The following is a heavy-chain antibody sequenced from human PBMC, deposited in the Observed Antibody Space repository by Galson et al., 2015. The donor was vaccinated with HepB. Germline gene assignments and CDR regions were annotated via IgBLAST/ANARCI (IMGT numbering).Heavy chain of an antibody. CDR2: FSGTTRSI. CDR3: ATGYFFFYAMDV. D-gene: IGHD4-17*01. Sequence: SGFTFSSYSMNWVRQAPGKGLEWISFFSGTTRSIHYADSVRGRFTISRDDARNSLYLQMNSLRAEDTAVYYCATGYFFFYAMDVWGQGTTVTVSS. CDR1: GFTFSSYS. J-gene: IGHJ6*02. V-gene: IGHV3-48*01.